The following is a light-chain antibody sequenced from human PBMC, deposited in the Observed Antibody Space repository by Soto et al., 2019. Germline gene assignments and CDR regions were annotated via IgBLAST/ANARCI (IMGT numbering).Light chain of an antibody. V-gene: IGKV3-20*01. J-gene: IGKJ1*01. CDR3: QQYGSSPTT. CDR2: VAS. Sequence: ERVMTQSPATLSASPGERVTLSCRASQSVSSSYLAWYQQKPGQAPRLLIYVASSRATGIPDRFSGSGSGTDFTLTISRLEPEDFAVYYCQQYGSSPTTFGQGTKVDIK. CDR1: QSVSSSY.